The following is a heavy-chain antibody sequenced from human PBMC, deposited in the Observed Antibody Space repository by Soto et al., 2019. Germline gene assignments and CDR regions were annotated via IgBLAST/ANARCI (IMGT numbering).Heavy chain of an antibody. CDR3: ARRNYYDAGTNYAAFDF. D-gene: IGHD3-10*01. V-gene: IGHV4-59*01. CDR1: GGSITSYY. J-gene: IGHJ4*02. Sequence: SETLSLTCTVSGGSITSYYWSWIRQPPGKGLEWIGYIYYSGSTKYNPSLKSRVSISVDTSKNQFSLRLSSLTAADTAVYFCARRNYYDAGTNYAAFDFCGQGILVTFSS. CDR2: IYYSGST.